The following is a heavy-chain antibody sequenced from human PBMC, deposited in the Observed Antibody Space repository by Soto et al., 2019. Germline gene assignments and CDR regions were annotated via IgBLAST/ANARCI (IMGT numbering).Heavy chain of an antibody. CDR1: GYTFTRYG. Sequence: QVQLVQSGAEVKKPGASVKVSCKASGYTFTRYGISWVRQAPGQGLEGMGWISAYNGNTNYAQKLQGRVTMTTDTSTSTAYMELRSLRSDDTAVYYCARELAVAGTVSGNCFDPWGQGTLVTVSS. V-gene: IGHV1-18*01. CDR3: ARELAVAGTVSGNCFDP. J-gene: IGHJ5*02. CDR2: ISAYNGNT. D-gene: IGHD6-19*01.